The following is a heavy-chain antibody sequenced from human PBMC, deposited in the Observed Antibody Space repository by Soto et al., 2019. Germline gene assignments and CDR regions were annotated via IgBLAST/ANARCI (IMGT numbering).Heavy chain of an antibody. Sequence: GGSLRHSCSAPGFTFCSLAISWGRQAPGKGLEWVSAISGSGGSTYYADSVKGRFTISRDNSKNTLYLQMNSLRAEDTAVYYCAKHGRAEYFQHWGQGTLVTVSS. CDR3: AKHGRAEYFQH. CDR1: GFTFCSLA. CDR2: ISGSGGST. V-gene: IGHV3-23*01. J-gene: IGHJ1*01.